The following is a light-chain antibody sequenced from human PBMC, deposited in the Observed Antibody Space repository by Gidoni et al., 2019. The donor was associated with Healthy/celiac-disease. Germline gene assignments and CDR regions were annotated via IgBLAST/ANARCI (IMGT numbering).Light chain of an antibody. Sequence: QSVLTQPPSVSGAPGQRVTISCTGSSSNIGAGYDVHWYQQLPGTAPKLPISGNSNRPSGVPDRFSGSKSGTSASLAITGLQAEDEADYYCQSYDSSLSVHVVFGGGTKLTVL. V-gene: IGLV1-40*01. J-gene: IGLJ2*01. CDR2: GNS. CDR1: SSNIGAGYD. CDR3: QSYDSSLSVHVV.